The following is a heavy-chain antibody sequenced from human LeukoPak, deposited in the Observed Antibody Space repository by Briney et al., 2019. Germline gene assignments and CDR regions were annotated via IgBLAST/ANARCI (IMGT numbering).Heavy chain of an antibody. Sequence: PSETLSLTCTVSGGSVSSSTYYWGWMRQPPGKGLEWIGYIYYSGSTNYNPSLKSRVTISVDTSKNQFSLKLSSVTAADTAVYYCARGMAVAGNNWFDPWGQGTLVTVSS. CDR1: GGSVSSSTYY. CDR2: IYYSGST. J-gene: IGHJ5*02. V-gene: IGHV4-61*01. CDR3: ARGMAVAGNNWFDP. D-gene: IGHD6-19*01.